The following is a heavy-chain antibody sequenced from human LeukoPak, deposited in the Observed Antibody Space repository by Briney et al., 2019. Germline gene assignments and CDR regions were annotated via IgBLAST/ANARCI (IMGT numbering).Heavy chain of an antibody. D-gene: IGHD2-8*01. CDR2: ISDTGATT. V-gene: IGHV3-23*01. Sequence: GGSLRLSCAASGFTFSSYAMSWVRQAPGKGLEWVSAISDTGATTYYADSVKGRFTISRDNSRSTLYLQMNSLRAEDSALYYCAKDTSIGRYCTNGVCYPFEYWGQGTMVTVSS. J-gene: IGHJ4*02. CDR3: AKDTSIGRYCTNGVCYPFEY. CDR1: GFTFSSYA.